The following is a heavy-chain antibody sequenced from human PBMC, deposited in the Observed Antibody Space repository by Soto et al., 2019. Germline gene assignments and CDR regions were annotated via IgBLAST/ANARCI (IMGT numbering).Heavy chain of an antibody. CDR2: ISAYNGNT. V-gene: IGHV1-18*04. CDR1: GYTCTIYG. CDR3: ARYRAPTDYYDSSGYYNDY. J-gene: IGHJ4*02. Sequence: ASVKVSCKASGYTCTIYGISWVVQSPLQWLDGMGWISAYNGNTNYAQKLQGRVTMTTDTSTSTAYMELRSLRSDDTAVYYCARYRAPTDYYDSSGYYNDYWGQGTLVTVSS. D-gene: IGHD3-22*01.